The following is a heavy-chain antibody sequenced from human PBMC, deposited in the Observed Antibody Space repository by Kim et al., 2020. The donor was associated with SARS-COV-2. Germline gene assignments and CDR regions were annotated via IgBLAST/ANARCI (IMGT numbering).Heavy chain of an antibody. D-gene: IGHD3-9*01. CDR1: GYSISSGYY. J-gene: IGHJ4*02. CDR3: ARTYYDILTGLGY. Sequence: SETLSLTCTVSGYSISSGYYWGWIRQPPGKGLEWIGSIYHSGSTYYNPSLKSRVTISVDTSKNQFSLKLSSVTAADTAVYYCARTYYDILTGLGYWGQGT. CDR2: IYHSGST. V-gene: IGHV4-38-2*02.